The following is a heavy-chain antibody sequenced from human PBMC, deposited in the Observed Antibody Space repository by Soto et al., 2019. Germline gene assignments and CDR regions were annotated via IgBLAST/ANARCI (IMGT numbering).Heavy chain of an antibody. D-gene: IGHD1-26*01. J-gene: IGHJ5*01. CDR3: ARGVTGGTYDS. CDR2: LLPIFGKA. V-gene: IGHV1-69*01. Sequence: QVQLVQSGAEMKKPDSSVKVSCTASGGSFSSDAITWVRQPPRQGLEWMGGLLPIFGKATYAQKFQDRVTFTADEATSTAYMELSGLKSEDTAIYYCARGVTGGTYDSWGQGTLVVVSS. CDR1: GGSFSSDA.